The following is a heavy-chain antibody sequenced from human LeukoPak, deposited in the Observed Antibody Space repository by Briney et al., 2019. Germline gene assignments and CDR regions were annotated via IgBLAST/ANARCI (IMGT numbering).Heavy chain of an antibody. V-gene: IGHV3-30*02. Sequence: GGSLSLSCAASGFTFSSYGMHWVRQAPGKGLEWVAFIRYDGSNKYYADSVKGRFTISRDNSKNTLYLQMNSLRAEVTAVYYCARDGADNSGYYFGSLWGQGTMVTVSS. CDR2: IRYDGSNK. CDR3: ARDGADNSGYYFGSL. CDR1: GFTFSSYG. D-gene: IGHD3-22*01. J-gene: IGHJ3*01.